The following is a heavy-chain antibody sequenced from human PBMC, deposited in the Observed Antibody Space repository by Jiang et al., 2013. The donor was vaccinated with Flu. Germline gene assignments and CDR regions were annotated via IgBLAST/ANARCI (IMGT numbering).Heavy chain of an antibody. J-gene: IGHJ4*02. CDR1: GGSFSGYY. Sequence: LLKPSETLSLTCAVYGGSFSGYYWSWIRQPPGKGLEWIGEINHSGSTNYNPSLKSRVTISVDTSKNQFSLKLSSVTAADTAVYYCASLRITIFGVVRGRIFDYWGQGTLVTVSS. CDR3: ASLRITIFGVVRGRIFDY. V-gene: IGHV4-34*01. D-gene: IGHD3-3*01. CDR2: INHSGST.